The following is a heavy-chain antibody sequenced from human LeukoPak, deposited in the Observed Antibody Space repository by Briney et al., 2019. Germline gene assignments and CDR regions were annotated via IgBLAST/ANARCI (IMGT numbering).Heavy chain of an antibody. D-gene: IGHD4-17*01. CDR1: GGSVSNGSYY. V-gene: IGHV4-31*03. J-gene: IGHJ5*02. Sequence: SETLSLTCTVSGGSVSNGSYYWSWIRQHPGKGLEWIGYIYYSGSTYYNPSLKSRVTISVDTSKNQFSLKLTSVTAADTAVYYCARNHYGDYENWFDPWGQGTLVTVSS. CDR2: IYYSGST. CDR3: ARNHYGDYENWFDP.